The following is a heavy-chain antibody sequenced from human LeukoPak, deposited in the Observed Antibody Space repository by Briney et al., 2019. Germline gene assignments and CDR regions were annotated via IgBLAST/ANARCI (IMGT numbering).Heavy chain of an antibody. CDR1: GYTFTSYG. CDR2: ISAYNGNT. D-gene: IGHD6-13*01. V-gene: IGHV1-18*01. Sequence: ASVKVSCKASGYTFTSYGISWVRQAPGQGLEWMGWISAYNGNTNYAQKLQGRVTMTTDTSTSTAYMELRSLRSDDTAVYYCARGIAAAGTGGWFDPWGQGTLVTVSS. CDR3: ARGIAAAGTGGWFDP. J-gene: IGHJ5*02.